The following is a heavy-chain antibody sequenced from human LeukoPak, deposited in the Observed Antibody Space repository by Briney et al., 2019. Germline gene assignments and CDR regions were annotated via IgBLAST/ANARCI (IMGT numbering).Heavy chain of an antibody. Sequence: PGGSLRLSCAGSGFTIASYAVHWVRQAPGKRLEWVAFISSDGTTEHYRDSVKGRFTLSRDNSKNTVSLQMNSLGTEDTAVYYCARGRDSGSFIIDYWGQGTLVTVSS. D-gene: IGHD3-10*01. CDR2: ISSDGTTE. CDR3: ARGRDSGSFIIDY. J-gene: IGHJ4*02. V-gene: IGHV3-30-3*01. CDR1: GFTIASYA.